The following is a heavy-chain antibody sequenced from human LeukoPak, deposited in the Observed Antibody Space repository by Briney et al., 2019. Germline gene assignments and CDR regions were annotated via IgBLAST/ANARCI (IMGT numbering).Heavy chain of an antibody. D-gene: IGHD4-17*01. J-gene: IGHJ4*02. CDR2: IYSDYSGGST. CDR3: ARGTVTAPDY. Sequence: GGSLRLSCAASGFTFSSYSMNWIRQAPGKGLEWVSIIYSDYSGGSTYYADYVKGRFTISRDNSKNMLYLQMNSLRAEDTAVYSCARGTVTAPDYWGQGTLVTVSS. V-gene: IGHV3-53*01. CDR1: GFTFSSYS.